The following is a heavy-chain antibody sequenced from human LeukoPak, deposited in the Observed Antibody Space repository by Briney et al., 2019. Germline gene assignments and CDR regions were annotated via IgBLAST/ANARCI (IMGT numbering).Heavy chain of an antibody. CDR2: ISRNGGST. V-gene: IGHV3-20*04. Sequence: GGSLRLSCAASGFTFDDYGMTWVRQVPGKGLEWVSGISRNGGSTGYADSVKGRFTISRDNSKNTLYLQMNSLRGEDTAVYYCAKDGDTMSGTYYYDMDVWGKGTTVTIS. CDR3: AKDGDTMSGTYYYDMDV. J-gene: IGHJ6*03. D-gene: IGHD1-26*01. CDR1: GFTFDDYG.